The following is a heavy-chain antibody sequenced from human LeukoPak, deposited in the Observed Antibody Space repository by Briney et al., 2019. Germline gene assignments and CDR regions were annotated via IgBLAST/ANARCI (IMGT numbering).Heavy chain of an antibody. D-gene: IGHD3-10*01. CDR2: IRSKAYGWTT. J-gene: IGHJ6*02. CDR1: GFTFGDYA. V-gene: IGHV3-49*04. Sequence: GGSLRLSCTASGFTFGDYAMSWVRQAPGKGLEWVGFIRSKAYGWTTEYAASVKGRSTIFRDDCKSIAYLQMNSLKTEDTAVYYCTRDPGTYYYGSGSYYNPTLYYYGMDVWGQGTTVTVSS. CDR3: TRDPGTYYYGSGSYYNPTLYYYGMDV.